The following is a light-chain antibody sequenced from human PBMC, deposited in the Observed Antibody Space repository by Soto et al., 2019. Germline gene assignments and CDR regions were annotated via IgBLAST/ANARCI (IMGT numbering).Light chain of an antibody. CDR3: QSYDSSLSGWV. CDR2: GNS. V-gene: IGLV1-40*01. J-gene: IGLJ3*02. Sequence: QSVLTQPPSVSGAPGQRVTISCTGSSSNIGAGHDVHWYQQLPGTAPKLLIYGNSNRPSGVPDRFSGSKSGTSASLPITGLQAEDEADYYCQSYDSSLSGWVFGGGTKVTVL. CDR1: SSNIGAGHD.